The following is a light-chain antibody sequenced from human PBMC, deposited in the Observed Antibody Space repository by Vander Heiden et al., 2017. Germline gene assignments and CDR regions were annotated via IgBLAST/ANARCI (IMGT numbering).Light chain of an antibody. V-gene: IGKV3-20*01. CDR3: QQDGSSPQT. Sequence: IVLTQSPGPLSLSPGDRATLSCRASQSVSSSYLAWYQQKPGQAPRLLIYGASSRATGIPDRFSGSGSGTDFTLTISRLEPEDFAVYYCQQDGSSPQTFGQGTKVEIK. CDR1: QSVSSSY. CDR2: GAS. J-gene: IGKJ1*01.